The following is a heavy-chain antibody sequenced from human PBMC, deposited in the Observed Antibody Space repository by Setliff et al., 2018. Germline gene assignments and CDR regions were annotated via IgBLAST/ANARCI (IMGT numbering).Heavy chain of an antibody. CDR3: ARGLRTYYFDY. J-gene: IGHJ4*02. CDR1: RFTFSNYW. V-gene: IGHV3-7*01. CDR2: IKEDGSEK. D-gene: IGHD5-12*01. Sequence: PGGSLRLSCAASRFTFSNYWMSWVRQAPGKGLEWVANIKEDGSEKYYVDSVKGRFTISRDNAKNSLYLQMNSLRAEDTAVYYCARGLRTYYFDYWGQGTLVTVSS.